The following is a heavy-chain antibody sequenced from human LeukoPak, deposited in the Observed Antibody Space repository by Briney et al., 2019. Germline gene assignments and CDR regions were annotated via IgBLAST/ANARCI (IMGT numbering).Heavy chain of an antibody. V-gene: IGHV3-23*01. J-gene: IGHJ4*02. CDR1: GITLSNYG. CDR3: AKRGVVIRVILVGFHKEAYYFDS. CDR2: ISDSGGRT. D-gene: IGHD3-22*01. Sequence: GGSLRLSCAVSGITLSNYGMSWVRQAPGKGLEWVAGISDSGGRTNYADSVKGRFTISRDNPKNTLYLQMTSLRADDTAVYFCAKRGVVIRVILVGFHKEAYYFDSWGQGALVTVSS.